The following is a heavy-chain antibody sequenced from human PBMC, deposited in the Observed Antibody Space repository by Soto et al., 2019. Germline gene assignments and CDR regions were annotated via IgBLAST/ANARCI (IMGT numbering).Heavy chain of an antibody. CDR3: AREGLELLPYDYGMYV. D-gene: IGHD1-26*01. Sequence: QVQLQESGPGLVKPSQTLSLTCTVSGGSIRSGGYYWSWIRQHQGTRLEWMGYIYDSGSTYYNPSRKSRVTISVDTSKSQFCLQLRSFTSADTAVYYCAREGLELLPYDYGMYVWGQGTTVTVS. J-gene: IGHJ6*02. CDR2: IYDSGST. V-gene: IGHV4-31*03. CDR1: GGSIRSGGYY.